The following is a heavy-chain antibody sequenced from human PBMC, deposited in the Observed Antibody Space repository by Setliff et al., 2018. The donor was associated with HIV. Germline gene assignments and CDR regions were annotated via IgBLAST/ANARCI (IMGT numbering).Heavy chain of an antibody. D-gene: IGHD6-6*01. CDR1: GFTFNNYG. Sequence: GGSLRLSCAASGFTFNNYGMHWVRQAPGKGLEWVAFIRYDGSKKYYADSVKGRFSISRDNSNNTLYLQMNSLRAEDTAVFYCASEAWTSYRSSSGYYYYYMDVWGKGTTVTVSS. CDR3: ASEAWTSYRSSSGYYYYYMDV. CDR2: IRYDGSKK. J-gene: IGHJ6*03. V-gene: IGHV3-30*02.